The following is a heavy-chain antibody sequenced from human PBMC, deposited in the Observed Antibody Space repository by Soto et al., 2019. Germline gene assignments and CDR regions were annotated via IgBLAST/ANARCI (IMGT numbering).Heavy chain of an antibody. CDR3: ARGVGYCGGDCYSYYFDY. Sequence: SETLSLTCTVSGGSISSGGYYWSWIRQHPGKGLEWIGYIYYSGSTYYNPSLKSRVTISVDTSKNQFSLKLSSVTAADTAVYYCARGVGYCGGDCYSYYFDYWGQGTLVTVSS. D-gene: IGHD2-21*02. V-gene: IGHV4-31*03. CDR2: IYYSGST. J-gene: IGHJ4*02. CDR1: GGSISSGGYY.